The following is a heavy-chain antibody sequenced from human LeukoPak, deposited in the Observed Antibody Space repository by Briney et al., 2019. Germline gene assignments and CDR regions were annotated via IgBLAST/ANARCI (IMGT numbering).Heavy chain of an antibody. CDR3: AREYGDYSSYFDL. CDR2: ITWNGANT. D-gene: IGHD4-17*01. Sequence: GGSLRLSCAASGFTFDDYGMSWVRQAPGKGLEWVTGITWNGANTGFADSVKGRFTISRDNAKNSLYLGMSSLRAEDTALYYCAREYGDYSSYFDLWGRGTLVTVSS. J-gene: IGHJ2*01. CDR1: GFTFDDYG. V-gene: IGHV3-20*04.